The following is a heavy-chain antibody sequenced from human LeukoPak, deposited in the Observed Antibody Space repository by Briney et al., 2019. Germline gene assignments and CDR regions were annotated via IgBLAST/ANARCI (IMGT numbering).Heavy chain of an antibody. D-gene: IGHD3-10*01. CDR3: AREANYHGSGSYFEGTFDY. Sequence: PSETLSLTCTISGVSITTYYWTWIRKPPGKVLEWIGYIYHSGSTNYNPSLKSRVTISVDTSKNEFSLKLTSVTAADTAVYYCAREANYHGSGSYFEGTFDYWGQGSLVTVSS. CDR2: IYHSGST. CDR1: GVSITTYY. J-gene: IGHJ4*02. V-gene: IGHV4-59*13.